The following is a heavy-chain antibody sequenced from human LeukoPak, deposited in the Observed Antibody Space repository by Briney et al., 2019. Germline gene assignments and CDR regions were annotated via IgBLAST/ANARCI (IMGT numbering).Heavy chain of an antibody. J-gene: IGHJ4*02. CDR2: INPNDGST. D-gene: IGHD6-13*01. CDR3: VRAPRDSSTMLDY. V-gene: IGHV1-46*01. Sequence: GASVKVSCKASGYTFTTYWIQWVRQAPGQGLEWVALINPNDGSTTYAHKFQGRVTMTRDTSTSTVYMDLSRLTSEDTAVYYCVRAPRDSSTMLDYWGQGTLVTVCS. CDR1: GYTFTTYW.